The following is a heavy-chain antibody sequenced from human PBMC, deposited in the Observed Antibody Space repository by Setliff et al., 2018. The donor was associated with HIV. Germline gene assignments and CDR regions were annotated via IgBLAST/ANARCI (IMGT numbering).Heavy chain of an antibody. Sequence: GGSLRLSCAASGFTFDDYAMHWVRQAPGKGLEWVSGISWNSGSIGYADSVKGRFTISRDNAKNSLYLQMNSLRAEDTALYYCASEMQWLAFDYWGQGTLVTVSS. CDR2: ISWNSGSI. CDR3: ASEMQWLAFDY. CDR1: GFTFDDYA. V-gene: IGHV3-9*01. D-gene: IGHD6-19*01. J-gene: IGHJ4*02.